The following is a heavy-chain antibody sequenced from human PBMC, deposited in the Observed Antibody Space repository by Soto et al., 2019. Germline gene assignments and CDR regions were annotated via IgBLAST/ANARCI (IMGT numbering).Heavy chain of an antibody. D-gene: IGHD3-3*01. CDR3: ASTPITIFGVVIKSYYYYGMDV. J-gene: IGHJ6*02. V-gene: IGHV4-39*01. Sequence: ASETLSLTCTVSGGSISSSSYYWGWIRQPPGKGLEWIGSIYYSGSTYYNPSLKSRVTISVDTSKNQFSLKLSSVTAADTAVYYCASTPITIFGVVIKSYYYYGMDVWGQGTTVTVSS. CDR2: IYYSGST. CDR1: GGSISSSSYY.